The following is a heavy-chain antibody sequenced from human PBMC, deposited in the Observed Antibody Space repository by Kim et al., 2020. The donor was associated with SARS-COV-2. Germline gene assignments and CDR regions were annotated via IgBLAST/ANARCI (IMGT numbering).Heavy chain of an antibody. D-gene: IGHD3-22*01. J-gene: IGHJ4*02. V-gene: IGHV3-11*05. Sequence: VKGRFTISRDNAKNSLYLQMNSLRAEDTAVYYCARDTYYYDSSGYSNFDYWGQGTLVTVSS. CDR3: ARDTYYYDSSGYSNFDY.